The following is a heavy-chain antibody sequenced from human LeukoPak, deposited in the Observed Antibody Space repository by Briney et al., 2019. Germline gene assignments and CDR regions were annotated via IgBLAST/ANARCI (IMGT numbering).Heavy chain of an antibody. D-gene: IGHD1-26*01. CDR2: ISYDGSNK. CDR1: GFTFSSCG. J-gene: IGHJ3*02. V-gene: IGHV3-30*03. CDR3: ASEWEVRDAFDI. Sequence: GGSLRLSCAASGFTFSSCGMHWVRQAPGKGLEWVAVISYDGSNKYYADSVKGRFTISRDNSKNTLYLQMNSLRAEDTGVYYCASEWEVRDAFDIWGQGTMVTVSS.